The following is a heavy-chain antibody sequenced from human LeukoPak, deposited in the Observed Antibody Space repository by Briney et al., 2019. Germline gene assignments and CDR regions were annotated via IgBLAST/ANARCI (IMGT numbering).Heavy chain of an antibody. Sequence: GGSLRLSCAASGFTFSSYAMSWVRQARGKGLEWVSGISGSGGNTYYADSVKGRFTISRDDSKNTLYLQMNSLRAEDTALCYCAKDGAVAGTTPYYFDYWGQGTLVTVSS. CDR1: GFTFSSYA. V-gene: IGHV3-23*01. CDR3: AKDGAVAGTTPYYFDY. J-gene: IGHJ4*02. CDR2: ISGSGGNT. D-gene: IGHD6-19*01.